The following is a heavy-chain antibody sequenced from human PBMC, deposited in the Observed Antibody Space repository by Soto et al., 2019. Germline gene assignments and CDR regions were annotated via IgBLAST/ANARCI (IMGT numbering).Heavy chain of an antibody. V-gene: IGHV3-21*01. J-gene: IGHJ3*02. CDR1: GFTFSSYS. D-gene: IGHD3-3*01. CDR3: XXXXXYXFXSGSNAFDI. CDR2: ISSSSSYI. Sequence: ESGGGLVKPGGSLRLSCAASGFTFSSYSMNWVRQAPGKGLEWVSSISSSSSYIYYADSVKGRFTISRDNAKNSLYLQMNXLRAEDTAXYXXXXXXXYXFXSGSNAFDIWGQGTMVTVSS.